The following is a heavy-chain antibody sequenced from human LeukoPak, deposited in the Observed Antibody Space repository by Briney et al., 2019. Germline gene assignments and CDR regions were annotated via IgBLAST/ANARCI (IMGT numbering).Heavy chain of an antibody. J-gene: IGHJ4*02. Sequence: TSETLSLTCAVYGGSFSGYYWSWIRQPPGKGLEWIGEINHSGSTNYNPSLKSRVTISVDTSKNQFSLKLSSVTAADTAVYYCARGKGRTAKVPFDYWGQGTLVTVSS. CDR2: INHSGST. V-gene: IGHV4-34*01. CDR1: GGSFSGYY. D-gene: IGHD5-18*01. CDR3: ARGKGRTAKVPFDY.